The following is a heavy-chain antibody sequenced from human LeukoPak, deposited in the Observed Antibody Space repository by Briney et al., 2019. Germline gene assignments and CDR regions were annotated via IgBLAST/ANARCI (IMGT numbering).Heavy chain of an antibody. CDR3: ARCSSGWYDSYFNF. CDR1: GFTLRSNA. CDR2: ISASGNST. J-gene: IGHJ4*02. V-gene: IGHV3-23*01. D-gene: IGHD6-19*01. Sequence: GGSLRLSCASSGFTLRSNAMSWVRQAPGKGLDWVSSISASGNSTFYADSVKGRFTISRDNSKNSLFLQMNSLRAEDTAVYFCARCSSGWYDSYFNFWGQGTLVTVSS.